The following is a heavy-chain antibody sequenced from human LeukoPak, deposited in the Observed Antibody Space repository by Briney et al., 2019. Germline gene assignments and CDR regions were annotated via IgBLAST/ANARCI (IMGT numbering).Heavy chain of an antibody. Sequence: GGSLRLSCAASGFTFSGSAMHWVRQASGNGLEWLGRIRSKANSYATAYAASVKGRFTISRDDSKNTAYLQMNSLKTEDTAVYYCTRLGSSGWYNWFDPWGQGTLVTVSS. CDR3: TRLGSSGWYNWFDP. CDR1: GFTFSGSA. V-gene: IGHV3-73*01. J-gene: IGHJ5*02. CDR2: IRSKANSYAT. D-gene: IGHD6-19*01.